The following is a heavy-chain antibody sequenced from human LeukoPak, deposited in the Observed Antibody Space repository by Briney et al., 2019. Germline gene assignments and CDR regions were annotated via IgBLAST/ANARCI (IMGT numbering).Heavy chain of an antibody. D-gene: IGHD3/OR15-3a*01. Sequence: GGSLRLSCAASGFTFSSYSMNWVRQAPGKGLEWVSSISSSSSYIYYADSVKGRFTISRDNAKNSLYLQMNSLRAEDTAVYYCARTGLGMYSFDSWGRGTLVTVSS. CDR1: GFTFSSYS. CDR2: ISSSSSYI. V-gene: IGHV3-21*01. J-gene: IGHJ4*02. CDR3: ARTGLGMYSFDS.